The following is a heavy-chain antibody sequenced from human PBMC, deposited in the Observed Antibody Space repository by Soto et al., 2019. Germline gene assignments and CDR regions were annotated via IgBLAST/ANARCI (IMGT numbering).Heavy chain of an antibody. CDR2: IWYDGSNK. J-gene: IGHJ2*01. CDR3: ARVSEDDWYFDL. Sequence: QVQLVESGGGVVQPGRSLRLSCAASGFTFSSYGMHWVRQAPGKGLEWVAVIWYDGSNKYYADSVKGRFTISRDNSKNTLYLQMNSLRAEDTDVYYCARVSEDDWYFDLWGRGTLVTVSS. CDR1: GFTFSSYG. V-gene: IGHV3-33*01.